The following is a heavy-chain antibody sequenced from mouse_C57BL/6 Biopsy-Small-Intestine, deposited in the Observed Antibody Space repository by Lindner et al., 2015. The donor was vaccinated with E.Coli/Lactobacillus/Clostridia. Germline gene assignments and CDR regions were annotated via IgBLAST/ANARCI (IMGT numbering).Heavy chain of an antibody. J-gene: IGHJ2*01. CDR3: ARAYDYDDGYYFDY. CDR1: DYAFSSSW. Sequence: VQLQESGPELVKPGASVKISCKASDYAFSSSWMNWVKQRPGKGLEWIGWIYPGNGDKNYNGKFKGKATLTADKSSFTAYIQLSSLTSEDSAVYFCARAYDYDDGYYFDYWGQGTTLTVSS. CDR2: IYPGNGDK. D-gene: IGHD2-4*01. V-gene: IGHV1-82*01.